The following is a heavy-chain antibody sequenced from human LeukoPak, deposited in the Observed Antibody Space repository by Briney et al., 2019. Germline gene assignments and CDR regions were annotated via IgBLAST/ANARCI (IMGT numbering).Heavy chain of an antibody. CDR2: IYTSGST. CDR1: GGSISSYY. D-gene: IGHD3-22*01. J-gene: IGHJ4*02. V-gene: IGHV4-4*07. Sequence: SETLSLTCTVSGGSISSYYWSWIRQPAGKGLEWIGRIYTSGSTNYNPSLKSRVTMSVDTSKNQFSLKLSSVTAADTAVYYCARMGGMYYYDSSGCFDYWGQGTLVTVSS. CDR3: ARMGGMYYYDSSGCFDY.